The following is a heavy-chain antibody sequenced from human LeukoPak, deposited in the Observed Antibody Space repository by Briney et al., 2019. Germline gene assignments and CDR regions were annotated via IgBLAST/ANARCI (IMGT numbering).Heavy chain of an antibody. CDR1: GGSISSGGYS. Sequence: SQTLSLTCAVSGGSISSGGYSWSWIRQPPGKGLEWIGYIYYSGSTDYNPSLKSRVTISVDTSKNQFSLKLSSVTAADTAVYYCARGRYSYGLDYWGQGTLVTVSS. CDR2: IYYSGST. V-gene: IGHV4-30-4*07. CDR3: ARGRYSYGLDY. D-gene: IGHD5-18*01. J-gene: IGHJ4*02.